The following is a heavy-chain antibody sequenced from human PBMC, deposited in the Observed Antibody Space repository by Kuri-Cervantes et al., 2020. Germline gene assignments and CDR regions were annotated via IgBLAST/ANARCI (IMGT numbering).Heavy chain of an antibody. CDR1: GCTFTGYY. V-gene: IGHV1-2*02. D-gene: IGHD6-13*01. Sequence: ASVKVSCKASGCTFTGYYMHWVRQAPGQGLEWMGWINPNSGGTNYAQKFQGRVTMTRDTSISTAYMELSRLRSDDTAVYYCARDAYSSSWHTIDNWFDPWGQGTLVTVSS. CDR2: INPNSGGT. J-gene: IGHJ5*02. CDR3: ARDAYSSSWHTIDNWFDP.